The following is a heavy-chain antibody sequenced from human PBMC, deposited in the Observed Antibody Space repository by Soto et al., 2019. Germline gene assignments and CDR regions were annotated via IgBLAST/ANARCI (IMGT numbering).Heavy chain of an antibody. CDR1: GFTFTSYA. D-gene: IGHD5-12*01. V-gene: IGHV3-23*01. CDR2: ISGSGGST. J-gene: IGHJ4*02. Sequence: EVQLLDSGGGLVQPGGSLRLSCVASGFTFTSYAMNWVRQAPGKGLDWVSAISGSGGSTYYADSVKGRFTISRDNSKNTLYLQMSRLRAEDTALYYCAKGPLVSGYDLDYWGQGTLVTVSS. CDR3: AKGPLVSGYDLDY.